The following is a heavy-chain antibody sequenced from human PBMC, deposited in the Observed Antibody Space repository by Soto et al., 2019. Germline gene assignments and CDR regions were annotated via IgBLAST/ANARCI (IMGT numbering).Heavy chain of an antibody. V-gene: IGHV2-5*02. J-gene: IGHJ6*02. D-gene: IGHD2-21*02. CDR1: AFSLSTGGVG. CDR3: IQSRCGGDCLQSYASYYFYGMDV. CDR2: IYWDDDK. Sequence: QITLKESGPTLVKPTQTLTLTCTFSAFSLSTGGVGVGWIRQPPGKALEWLALIYWDDDKRYSPSLRSRLTITKDTSKNQVVIRMTNMDPVDTATYYCIQSRCGGDCLQSYASYYFYGMDVWGQGTTVTVSS.